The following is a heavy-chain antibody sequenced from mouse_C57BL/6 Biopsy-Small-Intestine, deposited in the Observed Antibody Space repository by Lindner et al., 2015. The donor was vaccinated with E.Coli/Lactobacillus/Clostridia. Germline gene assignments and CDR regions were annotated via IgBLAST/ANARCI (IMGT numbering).Heavy chain of an antibody. Sequence: VQLQESGPELVKPGASVKISCKASGYAFSIYWMNWVKQRPGKGLEWIGQIYPGDGDTNYNGKFKGKATLTADKSSSTAYMQLSSLTSEDSAVYFCARCGNYGGAYYYSMDYWGQGTSVTVSS. CDR3: ARCGNYGGAYYYSMDY. CDR1: GYAFSIYW. D-gene: IGHD2-1*01. J-gene: IGHJ4*01. CDR2: IYPGDGDT. V-gene: IGHV1-80*01.